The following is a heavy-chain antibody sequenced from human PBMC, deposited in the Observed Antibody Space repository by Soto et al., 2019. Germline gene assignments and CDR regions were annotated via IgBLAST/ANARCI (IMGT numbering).Heavy chain of an antibody. V-gene: IGHV1-69*12. Sequence: QVQLVQSGAEVKKPGSSVKVSCKASGGTFSSYAISWVRQAPGQGLEWMGGIIPIFGTANYARKFQGRVMITADESTGTADMELSSLRSEDTAVYYCASADQWLAFDYCCQGILDTVSA. CDR1: GGTFSSYA. CDR2: IIPIFGTA. D-gene: IGHD6-19*01. J-gene: IGHJ4*02. CDR3: ASADQWLAFDY.